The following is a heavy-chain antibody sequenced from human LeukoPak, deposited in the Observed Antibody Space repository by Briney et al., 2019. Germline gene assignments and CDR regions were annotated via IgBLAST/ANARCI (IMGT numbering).Heavy chain of an antibody. D-gene: IGHD3-10*02. Sequence: PSETLSLTCAVYGGSFSGYYWSWIRQPPGKGLEWIGEINHSGSTNYNPSLKSRVAISVDTSKNQFSLKLSSVTAADTAVYYCARGGLFSDYWAQGTLVTVSS. CDR2: INHSGST. CDR3: ARGGLFSDY. J-gene: IGHJ4*02. CDR1: GGSFSGYY. V-gene: IGHV4-34*01.